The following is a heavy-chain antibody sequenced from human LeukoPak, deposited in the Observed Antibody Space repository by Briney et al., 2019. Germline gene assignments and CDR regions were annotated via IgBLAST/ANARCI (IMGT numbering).Heavy chain of an antibody. CDR1: GYTFTAQY. D-gene: IGHD2-8*01. Sequence: ASVTVSCKASGYTFTAQYIHWMRQAPAGRREGAGWVNPNTGGTEFAQNVQGRVTMTRDTSINTVYMELNGLTSDDTAVFYCAREAADSSVCDFWGQGSLVTVSS. CDR2: VNPNTGGT. J-gene: IGHJ4*02. CDR3: AREAADSSVCDF. V-gene: IGHV1-2*02.